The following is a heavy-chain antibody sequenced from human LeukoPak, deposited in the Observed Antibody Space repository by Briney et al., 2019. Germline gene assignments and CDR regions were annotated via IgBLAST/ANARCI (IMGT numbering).Heavy chain of an antibody. V-gene: IGHV3-21*01. CDR2: ISSSSSYI. J-gene: IGHJ4*02. CDR1: GFTFSSYS. CDR3: ARDGVVAGPWHFDY. Sequence: GGSLRLSCAASGFTFSSYSMNWVRQAPGKGLEWVSSISSSSSYIYYADSVKGRFTISRGNAKNSLYLQMNSLRAEDTAVYYCARDGVVAGPWHFDYWGQGTLVTVSS. D-gene: IGHD2-15*01.